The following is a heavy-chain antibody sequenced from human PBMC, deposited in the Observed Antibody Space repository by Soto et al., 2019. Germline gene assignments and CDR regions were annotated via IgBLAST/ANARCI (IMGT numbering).Heavy chain of an antibody. J-gene: IGHJ1*01. V-gene: IGHV3-23*01. D-gene: IGHD6-19*01. Sequence: GGSLRLSCAASGFTFSSYAMSCVRQAPGKGLEWVSAISGSGGSTYYADSVKGRFTISRDNSKNTLYLQMNSLRAEDTAVYYCAKDRAPIAVAGTRYLHHRGKGPLGTVSS. CDR2: ISGSGGST. CDR3: AKDRAPIAVAGTRYLHH. CDR1: GFTFSSYA.